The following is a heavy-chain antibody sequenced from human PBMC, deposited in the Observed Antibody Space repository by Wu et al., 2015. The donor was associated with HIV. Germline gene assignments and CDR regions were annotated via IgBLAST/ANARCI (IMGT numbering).Heavy chain of an antibody. V-gene: IGHV1-8*01. CDR2: MNPNSGNT. D-gene: IGHD2/OR15-2a*01. CDR1: GYTFSRFD. CDR3: AVLTRFQMTGKRSNFNAYHGMDV. Sequence: QVQLVQSGAEVKKPGASVKVSCKTSGYTFSRFDISWVRQATGQGLEWMGWMNPNSGNTGYTQHFHGRVTMSRDTSIRTAYMELNGLRSEDSAVYFCAVLTRFQMTGKRSNFNAYHGMDVVGTKGRGPPS. J-gene: IGHJ6*01.